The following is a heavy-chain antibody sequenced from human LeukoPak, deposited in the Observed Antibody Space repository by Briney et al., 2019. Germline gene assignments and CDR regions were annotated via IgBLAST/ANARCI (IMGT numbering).Heavy chain of an antibody. Sequence: KPSETLSLTCTVSGGSISSYYWSWIRQPPGKGLEWIGHIYYSGSTNYNPSLKSRVTISVDTSKNQFSLKLSSVTAADTAVYYCARAPPGQHLAYDAFDIWGQGTMVTVSS. CDR1: GGSISSYY. CDR2: IYYSGST. D-gene: IGHD6-13*01. V-gene: IGHV4-59*01. CDR3: ARAPPGQHLAYDAFDI. J-gene: IGHJ3*02.